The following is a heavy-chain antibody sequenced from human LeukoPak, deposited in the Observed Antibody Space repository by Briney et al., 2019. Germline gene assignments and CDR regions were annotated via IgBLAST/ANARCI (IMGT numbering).Heavy chain of an antibody. D-gene: IGHD5-24*01. CDR1: GGSISSYY. J-gene: IGHJ3*02. Sequence: KPSETLSLTCTVSGGSISSYYWSWIRQPPGKGLEWIGYIYYSGSTNYNPSLKSRVTISVDTSKNQFSLKLSSVTAADTAVYYCARGAVEMATIWAFDIWGQGTMVTVSS. CDR3: ARGAVEMATIWAFDI. V-gene: IGHV4-59*01. CDR2: IYYSGST.